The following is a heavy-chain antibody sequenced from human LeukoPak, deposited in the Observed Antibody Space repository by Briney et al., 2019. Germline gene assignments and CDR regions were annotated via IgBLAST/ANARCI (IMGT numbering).Heavy chain of an antibody. Sequence: GASVKVSCKASGYTFTSYYMHWVRQAPGQGLEWMGIINPSGGSTSYAQKFQGRVTMTRDMSTSTVYMELSSLRSEDTAVYYCARGVDTAMIYYYYYYMDVWGKGTTVTVSS. D-gene: IGHD5-18*01. V-gene: IGHV1-46*01. CDR1: GYTFTSYY. CDR3: ARGVDTAMIYYYYYYMDV. J-gene: IGHJ6*03. CDR2: INPSGGST.